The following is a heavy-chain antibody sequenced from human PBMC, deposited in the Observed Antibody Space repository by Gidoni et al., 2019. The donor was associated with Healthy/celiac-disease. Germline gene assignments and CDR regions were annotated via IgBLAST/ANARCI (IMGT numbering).Heavy chain of an antibody. CDR2: ISGSGGST. J-gene: IGHJ5*02. D-gene: IGHD4-4*01. CDR3: AKVAEMATVNWFDP. Sequence: VQLLESGGGLVQPGGSLRLSCAASGFTFSSYAMSWVRQAPGEGLEWVSAISGSGGSTYYGDSVKGRFTISRDNSKNKVYLQMNRLRAEDTAVYYCAKVAEMATVNWFDPWGQGTLVTVSS. V-gene: IGHV3-23*01. CDR1: GFTFSSYA.